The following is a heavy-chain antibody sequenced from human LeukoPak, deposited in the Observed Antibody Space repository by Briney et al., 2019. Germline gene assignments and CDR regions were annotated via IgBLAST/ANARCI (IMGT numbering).Heavy chain of an antibody. D-gene: IGHD3-9*01. CDR3: ARGVDASVDFCFDS. V-gene: IGHV1-18*01. Sequence: ASVKVSCKASGYTFTSYGISWVRRVPGQGLEWMGWISTYNGETNYAEKVQGRVTLTTDTSTNTAYMEMRSLRSDDTAIYYCARGVDASVDFCFDSWAGEPRSPSPQ. J-gene: IGHJ4*02. CDR1: GYTFTSYG. CDR2: ISTYNGET.